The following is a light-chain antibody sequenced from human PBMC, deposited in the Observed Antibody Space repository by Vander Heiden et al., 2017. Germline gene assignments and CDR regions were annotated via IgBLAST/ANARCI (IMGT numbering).Light chain of an antibody. CDR3: SSYTSSSTYV. Sequence: QSALTQPASVSGSSGHSTTLSCTGTSSDLGGHNHVSWYQQHPGKATKLIIYDVINRPSGDSDHFSGSKSGNTASLTISGLQAEDEADYYCSSYTSSSTYVFGTGTKVTVL. CDR2: DVI. J-gene: IGLJ1*01. CDR1: SSDLGGHNH. V-gene: IGLV2-14*01.